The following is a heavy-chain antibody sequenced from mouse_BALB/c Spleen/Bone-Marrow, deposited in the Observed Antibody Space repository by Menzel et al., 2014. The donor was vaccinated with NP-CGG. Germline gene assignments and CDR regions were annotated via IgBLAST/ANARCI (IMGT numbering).Heavy chain of an antibody. CDR1: GYTFTDYA. J-gene: IGHJ2*01. CDR2: ISTYYGDA. Sequence: QVQLQQSGAELVRPGVSVKIPCKGSGYTFTDYAMHWVKQSHAKSLEWIGVISTYYGDASYNQKFKGKATMTVDKSSGTTYMELARLTSEDSAIYYCARESIYYNGSTLDYWGQGTTLTVSS. CDR3: ARESIYYNGSTLDY. V-gene: IGHV1S137*01. D-gene: IGHD1-1*01.